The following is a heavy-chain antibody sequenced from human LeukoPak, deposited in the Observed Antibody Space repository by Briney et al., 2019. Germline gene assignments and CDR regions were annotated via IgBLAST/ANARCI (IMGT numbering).Heavy chain of an antibody. V-gene: IGHV1-69*13. CDR2: IIPIFGTA. CDR3: ARDAHHYYDSSGYSPNYYYYMDV. D-gene: IGHD3-22*01. Sequence: GASVKVSFKASGGTFTSYAISWVRQAPGQGLEWMGGIIPIFGTANYAQKFQGRVTITADESTSTAYMELSSLRSEDTAVYYCARDAHHYYDSSGYSPNYYYYMDVWGKGTTVTVSS. CDR1: GGTFTSYA. J-gene: IGHJ6*03.